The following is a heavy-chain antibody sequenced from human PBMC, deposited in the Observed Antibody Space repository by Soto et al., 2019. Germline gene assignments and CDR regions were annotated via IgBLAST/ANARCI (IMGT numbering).Heavy chain of an antibody. V-gene: IGHV5-51*01. D-gene: IGHD2-15*01. CDR3: ARQEGKGYCSGGSCYSGNWFDP. J-gene: IGHJ5*02. Sequence: GESLKISCKGSGYSFTSYWIGWVRQMPGKVLEWMGIIYPGDSDTRYSPSFQGQVTISADKSISTAYLQWSSLKASDTAMYYCARQEGKGYCSGGSCYSGNWFDPWGQGXLVTVYS. CDR1: GYSFTSYW. CDR2: IYPGDSDT.